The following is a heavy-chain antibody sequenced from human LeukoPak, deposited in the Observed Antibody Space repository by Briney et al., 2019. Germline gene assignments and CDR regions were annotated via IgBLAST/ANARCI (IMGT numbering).Heavy chain of an antibody. D-gene: IGHD6-19*01. CDR3: ARDKTSGWGDDAFDI. Sequence: ASVKVSFKASGYKFTGHYIHWVRQAPGQGLEWMGWINPSSGGTNYAQKFQGRVTMTRDTSITTAYMELSRLRSDDTAVYYCARDKTSGWGDDAFDIWGQGTMVTVSS. CDR1: GYKFTGHY. V-gene: IGHV1-2*02. J-gene: IGHJ3*02. CDR2: INPSSGGT.